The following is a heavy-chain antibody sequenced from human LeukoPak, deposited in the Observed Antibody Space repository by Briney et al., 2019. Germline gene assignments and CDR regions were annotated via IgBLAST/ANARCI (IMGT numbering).Heavy chain of an antibody. CDR1: GYTFTSYG. CDR3: ARLSRLWGVFDP. J-gene: IGHJ5*02. D-gene: IGHD2/OR15-2a*01. CDR2: ISAYNGNA. Sequence: ASVKVSCKASGYTFTSYGISWVRQAPGQGLEWMGWISAYNGNANYAQKLQGRVTMTTDTSTSTAYMELRSLRSDDTAVYYCARLSRLWGVFDPWGQGTLVTVSS. V-gene: IGHV1-18*01.